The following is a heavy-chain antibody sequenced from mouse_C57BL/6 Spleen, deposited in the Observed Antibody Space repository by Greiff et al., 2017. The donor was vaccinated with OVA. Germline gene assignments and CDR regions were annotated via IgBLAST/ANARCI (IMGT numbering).Heavy chain of an antibody. CDR1: GYAFSSSW. CDR2: IYPGDGDT. CDR3: ANYYGSSSPFAY. Sequence: VQLQQSGPELVKPGASVKISCKASGYAFSSSWMNWVKQRPGKGLEWIGRIYPGDGDTNYNGKFKGKATLTADKSSSTAYMQLSSLTSEDSAVYLCANYYGSSSPFAYWGQGTLVTVSA. D-gene: IGHD1-1*01. J-gene: IGHJ3*01. V-gene: IGHV1-82*01.